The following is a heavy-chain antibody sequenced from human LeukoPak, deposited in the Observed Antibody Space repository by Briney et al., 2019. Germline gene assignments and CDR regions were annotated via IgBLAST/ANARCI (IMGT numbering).Heavy chain of an antibody. CDR1: GGSFSGYY. D-gene: IGHD6-13*01. Sequence: SETLSLTCGVYGGSFSGYYWSWIRQPPGKGLEWIGEINHSGSTNYNPSLKSRVTISVDTSKNQFSLKLSSVTAADTAVYYCANHVTSSWPTYSSSGMDVWGQGTTVTVSS. CDR2: INHSGST. J-gene: IGHJ6*02. CDR3: ANHVTSSWPTYSSSGMDV. V-gene: IGHV4-34*01.